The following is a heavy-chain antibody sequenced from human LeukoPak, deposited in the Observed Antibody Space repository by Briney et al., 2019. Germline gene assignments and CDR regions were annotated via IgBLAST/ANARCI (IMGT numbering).Heavy chain of an antibody. V-gene: IGHV4-39*07. J-gene: IGHJ4*02. CDR2: IYYSGST. CDR3: ARDGAADFWSGYYLPDY. D-gene: IGHD3-3*01. CDR1: GGSISSSSYY. Sequence: TETLSLTCTVSGGSISSSSYYWGWIRQPPAKGLEWIGSIYYSGSTYYSPSLKSRVTISVDTSKNQFSLKLSSVTAADTAVYYCARDGAADFWSGYYLPDYWGQGTLVTVSS.